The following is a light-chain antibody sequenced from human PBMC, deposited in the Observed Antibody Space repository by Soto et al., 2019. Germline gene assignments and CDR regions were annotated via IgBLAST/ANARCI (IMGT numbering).Light chain of an antibody. CDR1: QGISQY. CDR3: QQVNYYPFT. Sequence: DIHLTPSPSLLSASVGDRVTITCRASQGISQYVAWYQQKPGKAPKLLIYAAVVLQGGIPSRFSGSGSATEFILTISGLQPEDFATYYCQQVNYYPFTFGGGTKVDIK. V-gene: IGKV1-9*01. J-gene: IGKJ4*01. CDR2: AAV.